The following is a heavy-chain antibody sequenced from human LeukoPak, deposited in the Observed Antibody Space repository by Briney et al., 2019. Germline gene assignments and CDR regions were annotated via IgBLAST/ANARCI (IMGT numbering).Heavy chain of an antibody. Sequence: PGGSLRLSCAASGFTFSSYGMHWVRQAPGKGLEWVAVISYDGSNKYYADSVKGRFTISRDNSKNTLYLQMNSLRAEDTAVYYCARDDRYSSSDYWGQGTLVTVSS. D-gene: IGHD6-13*01. J-gene: IGHJ4*02. CDR2: ISYDGSNK. CDR1: GFTFSSYG. V-gene: IGHV3-30*03. CDR3: ARDDRYSSSDY.